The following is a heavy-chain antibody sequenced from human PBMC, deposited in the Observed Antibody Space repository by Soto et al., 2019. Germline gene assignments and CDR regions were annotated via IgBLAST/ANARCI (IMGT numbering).Heavy chain of an antibody. CDR3: AKDRVAAWVYFDY. J-gene: IGHJ4*02. Sequence: PGRSLRLSCAASGFTFDDYTMHWVRQAPGKGLEWVSLISWDGGSTYYADSVKGRFTISRDNSKNSLYLQMNSLRTKDTALYYCAKDRVAAWVYFDYWGQGTLVTVSS. D-gene: IGHD2-15*01. CDR1: GFTFDDYT. V-gene: IGHV3-43*01. CDR2: ISWDGGST.